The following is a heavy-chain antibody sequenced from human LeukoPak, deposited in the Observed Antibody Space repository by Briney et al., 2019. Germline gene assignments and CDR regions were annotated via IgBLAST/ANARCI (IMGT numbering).Heavy chain of an antibody. Sequence: ASVKVSCKASGYTFTGYYMHWVRQAPGQGLEWMGWINPNSGGTNYAQKFQGRVTMTRDTSISTAYMELSRLRSDDTAVYYCARDGKGRYSSGWNWFDPWGQGTLVTVSS. CDR2: INPNSGGT. D-gene: IGHD6-19*01. CDR3: ARDGKGRYSSGWNWFDP. V-gene: IGHV1-2*02. CDR1: GYTFTGYY. J-gene: IGHJ5*02.